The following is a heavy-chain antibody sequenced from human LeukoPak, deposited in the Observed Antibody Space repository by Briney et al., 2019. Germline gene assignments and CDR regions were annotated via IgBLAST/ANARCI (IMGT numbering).Heavy chain of an antibody. D-gene: IGHD3-3*01. Sequence: SVKVSCKASGYTFTCYYMHWVRQAPGQGLEWMGGIIPISGTANYAQTFQGRVTITADESTSTAYMELNSLRSEDTAVYYCARVRAEQYNFWSGPYQTYYYQYMDVWGKGTTVTVSS. V-gene: IGHV1-69*13. CDR2: IIPISGTA. J-gene: IGHJ6*03. CDR3: ARVRAEQYNFWSGPYQTYYYQYMDV. CDR1: GYTFTCYY.